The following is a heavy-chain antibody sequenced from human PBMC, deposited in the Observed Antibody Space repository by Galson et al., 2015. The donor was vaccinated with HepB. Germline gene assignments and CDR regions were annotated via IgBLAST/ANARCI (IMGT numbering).Heavy chain of an antibody. CDR3: ASADFWSGYYVQDDAFDI. D-gene: IGHD3-3*01. J-gene: IGHJ3*02. Sequence: SLRLSCAASGFTFSSYGMHWVRQAPGKGLEWVAVIWYDGSNKYYADSVKGRFTISRDNSKNTLYLQMNSLRAEDTAVYYCASADFWSGYYVQDDAFDIWGQGTMVTVSS. CDR1: GFTFSSYG. CDR2: IWYDGSNK. V-gene: IGHV3-33*01.